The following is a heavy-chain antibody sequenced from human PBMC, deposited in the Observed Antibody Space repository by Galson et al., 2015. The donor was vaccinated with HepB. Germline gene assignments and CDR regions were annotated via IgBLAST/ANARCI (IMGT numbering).Heavy chain of an antibody. CDR3: ARDRARGVPRYSSGWYGVYYYGMDV. CDR1: GFNFSSYW. Sequence: SLRLSCAASGFNFSSYWMSWVRQAPGKGLEWVANIKQDGSEKYYVDSVKGRFTISRDNAKNSLYLQMNSLRAEDTAVYYCARDRARGVPRYSSGWYGVYYYGMDVWGQGTTVTVSS. CDR2: IKQDGSEK. J-gene: IGHJ6*02. V-gene: IGHV3-7*03. D-gene: IGHD6-19*01.